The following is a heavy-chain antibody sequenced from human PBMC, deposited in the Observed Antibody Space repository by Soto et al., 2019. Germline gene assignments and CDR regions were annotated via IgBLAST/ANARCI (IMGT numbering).Heavy chain of an antibody. CDR2: IYHSGNT. J-gene: IGHJ6*02. CDR3: AREHFTTFRGVQVYYGLEV. Sequence: QLQLQESGSGLVKPSQTLSLTCAVSGGSVSSPGYSWGWIRQPPGRGLEWIGYIYHSGNTYYSPALKRQVTIGIDRSKREFSMRSSSVTAADTAVYYCAREHFTTFRGVQVYYGLEVWGPGTTVTVSS. CDR1: GGSVSSPGYS. V-gene: IGHV4-30-2*01. D-gene: IGHD3-10*01.